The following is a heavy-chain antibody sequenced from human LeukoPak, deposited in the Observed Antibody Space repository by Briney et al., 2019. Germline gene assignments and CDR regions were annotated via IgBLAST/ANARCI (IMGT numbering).Heavy chain of an antibody. D-gene: IGHD3-10*01. CDR1: GGSISSSSYY. CDR2: IYYSGST. CDR3: ARGITMVRVYYYYMDV. V-gene: IGHV4-39*07. J-gene: IGHJ6*03. Sequence: SETLSLTCTVSGGSISSSSYYWGWIRQPPGKGLEWIGTIYYSGSTYYNPSLKSRVTISVDTSKNQFSLKLSSVTAADTAVYYCARGITMVRVYYYYMDVWGKGTTVTISS.